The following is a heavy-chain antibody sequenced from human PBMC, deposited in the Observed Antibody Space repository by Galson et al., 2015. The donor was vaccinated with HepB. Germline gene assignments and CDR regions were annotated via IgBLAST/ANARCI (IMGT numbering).Heavy chain of an antibody. V-gene: IGHV1-46*01. CDR3: ARDGCSSTSWCGGNYYYYMDV. CDR1: GYTFTSYY. CDR2: INPSGGST. D-gene: IGHD2-2*01. J-gene: IGHJ6*03. Sequence: QSGAEVKKPGESLRISCKASGYTFTSYYMHWVRQAPGQGLEWMGIINPSGGSTSYAQKFQGRVTMTRDTSTSTVYMELSSLRSEDTAVYYCARDGCSSTSWCGGNYYYYMDVWGKRTTVTVSS.